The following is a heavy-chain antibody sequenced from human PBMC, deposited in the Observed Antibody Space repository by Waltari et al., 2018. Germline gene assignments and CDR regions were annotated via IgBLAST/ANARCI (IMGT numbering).Heavy chain of an antibody. J-gene: IGHJ5*01. CDR2: MSHSGST. D-gene: IGHD3-10*01. V-gene: IGHV4-61*01. CDR3: ARDTYYFDSGSST. Sequence: QVQLQESGPGLVKPSETLSLTCTVSGDSVSSGRYYWSWVRQPPGKGLEWIGYMSHSGSTNYNPSLKSRVTISLDTSKNQLSLRRTSVSAADTAVYYCARDTYYFDSGSSTWGHGTLVTVSS. CDR1: GDSVSSGRYY.